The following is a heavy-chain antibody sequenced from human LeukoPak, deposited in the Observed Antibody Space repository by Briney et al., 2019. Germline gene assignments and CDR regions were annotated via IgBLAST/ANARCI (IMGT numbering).Heavy chain of an antibody. CDR1: GFTFSSYE. CDR3: ARDLGSVGAFDAFDI. J-gene: IGHJ3*02. Sequence: GGSLRLPCAASGFTFSSYEMNWVRQAPGKGLEWVSYISSSGSTIYYADSVKGRFTISRDNSKNTLYLQMNSLRAEDTAVYYCARDLGSVGAFDAFDIWGQGTMVTVSS. V-gene: IGHV3-48*03. CDR2: ISSSGSTI. D-gene: IGHD1-26*01.